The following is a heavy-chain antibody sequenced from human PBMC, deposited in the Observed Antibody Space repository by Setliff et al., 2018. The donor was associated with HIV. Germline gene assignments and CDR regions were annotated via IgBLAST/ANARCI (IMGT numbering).Heavy chain of an antibody. CDR1: GVSITSGGYY. Sequence: PSETLSLTCTVSGVSITSGGYYWSWIRQPAGKRLEWIGRVYISGTTHYNPSLKSRVTISSDTSKNLFSLKLTTVTAADAAVYYCTRDTGYILSGYRPHWYFDLWGRGTLVTVSS. J-gene: IGHJ2*01. D-gene: IGHD3-9*01. CDR3: TRDTGYILSGYRPHWYFDL. V-gene: IGHV4-61*02. CDR2: VYISGTT.